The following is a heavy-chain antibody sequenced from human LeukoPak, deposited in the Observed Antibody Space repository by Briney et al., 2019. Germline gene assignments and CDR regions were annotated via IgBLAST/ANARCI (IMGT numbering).Heavy chain of an antibody. V-gene: IGHV3-33*01. CDR2: IWYDGSNK. J-gene: IGHJ4*02. CDR1: GFTFSSYG. D-gene: IGHD3-10*01. CDR3: ARDQAERSGFDY. Sequence: PGGSLRLSCAASGFTFSSYGMHWVRQAPGKGLEWVAVIWYDGSNKYYADSVKGRFTISRDNSKNTLYLQMNSLRAEDTAVYYCARDQAERSGFDYWGQGTLVTVSS.